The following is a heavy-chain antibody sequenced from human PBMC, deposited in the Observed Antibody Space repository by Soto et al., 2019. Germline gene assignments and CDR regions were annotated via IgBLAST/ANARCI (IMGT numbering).Heavy chain of an antibody. J-gene: IGHJ4*02. V-gene: IGHV3-74*01. CDR2: INGDGSRT. CDR1: GFPFSNSW. CDR3: VRDFR. Sequence: EVQLVESGGGLVQPGGSLILSCAASGFPFSNSWMSWVRQAPGKGLVWVYRINGDGSRTNYADSVKGRFTISRDNAMTTLHLQMNSMSAEDTAVYYCVRDFRWGQGTLVTVSS.